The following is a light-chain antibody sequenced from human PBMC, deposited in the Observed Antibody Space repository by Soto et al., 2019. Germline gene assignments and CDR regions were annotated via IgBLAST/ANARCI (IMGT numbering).Light chain of an antibody. Sequence: EIVMTQSPATLSVSPGERATLSCRASQSVSSYLAWYQQKPGQAPRLLVYGASSRATGIPDRFSGSGSGTDFTLTISRLEPEDFAVYYCQQYRMSPNTFGQGTRLEIK. CDR3: QQYRMSPNT. CDR1: QSVSSY. J-gene: IGKJ5*01. CDR2: GAS. V-gene: IGKV3-20*01.